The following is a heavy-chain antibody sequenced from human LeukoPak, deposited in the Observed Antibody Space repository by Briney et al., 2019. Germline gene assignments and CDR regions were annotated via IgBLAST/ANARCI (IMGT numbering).Heavy chain of an antibody. Sequence: PGGSLRLSCAASGFTFSNYAMHWVRQSPGRGLECVSTISGSGGSTYHADSVKGRFTISRDNSKNAVFLQMNSLRAEDTAVYYCAREELLWFGESQNAFDIWGQGTMVTVSS. D-gene: IGHD3-10*01. CDR3: AREELLWFGESQNAFDI. V-gene: IGHV3-23*01. CDR1: GFTFSNYA. CDR2: ISGSGGST. J-gene: IGHJ3*02.